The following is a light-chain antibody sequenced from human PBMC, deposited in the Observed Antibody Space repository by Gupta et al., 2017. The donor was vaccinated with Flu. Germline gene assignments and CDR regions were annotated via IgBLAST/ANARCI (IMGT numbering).Light chain of an antibody. J-gene: IGKJ2*01. Sequence: LGERATINCKSSQSVLYSYNNKNYLAWYQQKAGQPPKLLIYWASTRESGVPDRFSGSGSGTDFTLTISSLQAEDVAVYYCQQYYSTPPYTFGQGTKLEIK. CDR1: QSVLYSYNNKNY. CDR2: WAS. CDR3: QQYYSTPPYT. V-gene: IGKV4-1*01.